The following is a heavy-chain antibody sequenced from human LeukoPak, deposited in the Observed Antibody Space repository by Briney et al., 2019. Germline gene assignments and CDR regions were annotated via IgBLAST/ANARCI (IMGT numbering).Heavy chain of an antibody. J-gene: IGHJ4*02. CDR2: IYYSGST. Sequence: SETLSLTCTVSGGSISSGGYYWSWIRQHPGKGLGWIGYIYYSGSTYYNPSLKSRVTISVDTSKNQFSLKLSSVTAADTAVYYCARISARYNWNYCDYWGQGTLVTVSS. CDR3: ARISARYNWNYCDY. V-gene: IGHV4-31*03. D-gene: IGHD1-1*01. CDR1: GGSISSGGYY.